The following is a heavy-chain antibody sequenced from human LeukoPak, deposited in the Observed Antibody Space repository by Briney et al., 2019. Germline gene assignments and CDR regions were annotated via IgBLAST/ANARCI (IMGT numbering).Heavy chain of an antibody. CDR2: IYYSGCA. CDR3: ARHPGTAMVGFDY. D-gene: IGHD5-18*01. J-gene: IGHJ4*02. V-gene: IGHV4-39*01. CDR1: GCSISSSRYH. Sequence: SETLSLTCTVSGCSISSSRYHWGGIRQPAGKGLEGMGSIYYSGCAYFNPSLKSRATIYVDTPKNQFSLKLSSETAADTAVYYCARHPGTAMVGFDYWGQGTLVTVSS.